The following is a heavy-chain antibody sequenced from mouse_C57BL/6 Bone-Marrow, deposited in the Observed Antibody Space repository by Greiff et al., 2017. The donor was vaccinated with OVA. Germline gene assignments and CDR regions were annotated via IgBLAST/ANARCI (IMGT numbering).Heavy chain of an antibody. CDR1: GYTFTDYN. CDR2: INPNNGGT. CDR3: ARRNYYGSSYNWYFDV. Sequence: EVKLMESGPELVKPGASVKMSCKASGYTFTDYNMHWVKQSHGKSLEWIGYINPNNGGTSYNHKFKGKATLTVNKDSSTGYMELRSLTSEDSASDYCARRNYYGSSYNWYFDVWGTGTTVTVSS. J-gene: IGHJ1*03. V-gene: IGHV1-22*01. D-gene: IGHD1-1*01.